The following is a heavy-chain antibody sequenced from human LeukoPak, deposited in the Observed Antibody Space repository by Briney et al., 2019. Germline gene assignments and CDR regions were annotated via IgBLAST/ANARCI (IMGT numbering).Heavy chain of an antibody. CDR1: GYSFANNW. J-gene: IGHJ4*02. Sequence: GESLKISCKGSGYSFANNWIAWVRQMPGKGLEWMGIIHPGDSDTRYRPSFQGQVTISADKSISTAYLQWSSLKASDTAMYYCARPLETPDYGDYYFDYWGQGTLVTVSS. CDR3: ARPLETPDYGDYYFDY. CDR2: IHPGDSDT. D-gene: IGHD4-17*01. V-gene: IGHV5-51*01.